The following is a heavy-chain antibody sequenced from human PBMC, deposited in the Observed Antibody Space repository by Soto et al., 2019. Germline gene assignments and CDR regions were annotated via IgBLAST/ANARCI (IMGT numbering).Heavy chain of an antibody. J-gene: IGHJ4*02. D-gene: IGHD2-15*01. CDR3: ARGDCSGGSCYSGPFDY. Sequence: SETLSLTCTVSGGSISSYYWGGIRQPPGKGLEWIGYIYYSGSTNYNPSLKSRVTISVDTSKNQFSLKLSSVTAADTAVYYCARGDCSGGSCYSGPFDYWGQGTLVTVSS. CDR2: IYYSGST. CDR1: GGSISSYY. V-gene: IGHV4-59*01.